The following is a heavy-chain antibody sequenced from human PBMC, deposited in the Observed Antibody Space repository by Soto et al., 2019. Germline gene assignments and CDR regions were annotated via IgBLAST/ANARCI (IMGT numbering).Heavy chain of an antibody. V-gene: IGHV4-31*03. D-gene: IGHD1-1*01. J-gene: IGHJ5*02. Sequence: SETLSLTCTVSGGSISSGGYYWSWIRRHPGKGLEWIGYIYYSGSTYYNPSLKSRVTISVDTSKNRFSLKLSSVTAADTAVYYCARGTGTTLTLSWFDPWGQGTLVTVSS. CDR2: IYYSGST. CDR3: ARGTGTTLTLSWFDP. CDR1: GGSISSGGYY.